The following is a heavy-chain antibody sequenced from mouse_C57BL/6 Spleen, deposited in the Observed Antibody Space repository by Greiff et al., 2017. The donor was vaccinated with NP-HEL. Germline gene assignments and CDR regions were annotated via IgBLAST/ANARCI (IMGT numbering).Heavy chain of an antibody. Sequence: EVQVVESGEGLVKPGGSLKLSCAASGFTFSSYAMSWVRQTPEKRLEWVAYISSGGDYIYYADTVKGRFTISRDNARNTLYLQMSSLKSEDTAMYYCTRDGYPYYYAMDYWGQGTSVTVSS. CDR3: TRDGYPYYYAMDY. D-gene: IGHD2-3*01. J-gene: IGHJ4*01. CDR2: ISSGGDYI. CDR1: GFTFSSYA. V-gene: IGHV5-9-1*02.